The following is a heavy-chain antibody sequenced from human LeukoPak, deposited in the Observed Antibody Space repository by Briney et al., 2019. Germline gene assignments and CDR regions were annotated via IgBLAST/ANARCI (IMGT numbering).Heavy chain of an antibody. CDR2: ISGSGGSA. V-gene: IGHV3-23*01. D-gene: IGHD5-18*01. CDR3: ANSDTAMGDYDY. Sequence: GGSLRLSCAASGFTFSSYAMSWVRQAPGKGLEWVSAISGSGGSAYYADSVKGRFTISRDNSKNTLYLQMNSLRAEDRAVYYCANSDTAMGDYDYWGQGTLVTVSS. J-gene: IGHJ4*02. CDR1: GFTFSSYA.